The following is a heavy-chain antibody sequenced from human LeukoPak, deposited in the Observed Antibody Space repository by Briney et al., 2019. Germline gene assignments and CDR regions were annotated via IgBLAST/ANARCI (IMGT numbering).Heavy chain of an antibody. J-gene: IGHJ4*02. V-gene: IGHV1-46*01. CDR2: INPSGGST. Sequence: ASVTVSCKASGYTFTSYYMHWVRQAPGQGLEWMGIINPSGGSTSYAQKFQGRVTMTRDMPTSTVYMELSSLRSEDTAVYYCATPIAEGDYFDYWGQGTLVTVSS. CDR3: ATPIAEGDYFDY. D-gene: IGHD6-13*01. CDR1: GYTFTSYY.